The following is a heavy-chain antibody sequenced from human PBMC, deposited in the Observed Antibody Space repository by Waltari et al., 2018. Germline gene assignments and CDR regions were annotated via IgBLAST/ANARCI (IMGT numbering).Heavy chain of an antibody. CDR1: GGSISGFY. J-gene: IGHJ5*02. D-gene: IGHD3-22*01. Sequence: QVQLQESGPSLLKPSETLSLICTVSGGSISGFYWSWVRQPPGKGLDWIGYIYYTGSTNFNPSLKGPVTMSEDTADNRFSQTLSSVTAAETAKYAGATTDSRGGARFDPWGQGTRVTASS. CDR3: ATTDSRGGARFDP. V-gene: IGHV4-59*01. CDR2: IYYTGST.